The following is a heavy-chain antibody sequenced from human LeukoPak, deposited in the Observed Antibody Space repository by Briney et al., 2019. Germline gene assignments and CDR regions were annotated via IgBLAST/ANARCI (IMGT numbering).Heavy chain of an antibody. CDR1: GFPFSSYW. Sequence: GGSLRLSCAASGFPFSSYWMSWVRQAPGRGLEWVANIKQDGTAKYYVDSVKGRFIIFRDDAKSSLYLQMNSLRAEDTAVYYCARGNFWSGNESLLFESWGQGTLVSVSS. CDR3: ARGNFWSGNESLLFES. V-gene: IGHV3-7*01. D-gene: IGHD3-3*01. J-gene: IGHJ4*02. CDR2: IKQDGTAK.